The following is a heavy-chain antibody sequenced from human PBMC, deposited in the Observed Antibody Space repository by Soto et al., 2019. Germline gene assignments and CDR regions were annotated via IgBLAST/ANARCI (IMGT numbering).Heavy chain of an antibody. CDR1: GGSFSGYY. J-gene: IGHJ6*02. D-gene: IGHD2-15*01. V-gene: IGHV4-34*01. CDR2: INHSGST. CDR3: ARVPPVVTYYYGMDV. Sequence: QVQLQQWGAGLLKPSETLSLTCAVYGGSFSGYYWRWIRQPPGKGLEWIGEINHSGSTNYNPSLKSRVTISVDTSRNRCSLKLSSVTAADTAVYYCARVPPVVTYYYGMDVWGQGTTVTVSS.